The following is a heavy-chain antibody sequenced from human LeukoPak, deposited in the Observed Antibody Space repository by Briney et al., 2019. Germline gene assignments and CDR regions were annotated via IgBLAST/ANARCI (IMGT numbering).Heavy chain of an antibody. D-gene: IGHD1-26*01. Sequence: SETLSLTCTVSGDSISSYYWSWVRQPAGKGLEWIGRIYTSGNTNYNPSLKSRVTMSVDTSKNQFSLKLSSVTAADTAVYYCARESGSYRYFDYWGQGNLVTVSS. J-gene: IGHJ4*02. V-gene: IGHV4-4*07. CDR3: ARESGSYRYFDY. CDR1: GDSISSYY. CDR2: IYTSGNT.